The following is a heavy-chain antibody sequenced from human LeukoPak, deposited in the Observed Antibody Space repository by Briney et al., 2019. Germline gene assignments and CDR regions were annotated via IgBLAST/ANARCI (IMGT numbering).Heavy chain of an antibody. D-gene: IGHD2-21*02. CDR1: DGSVSSHSYY. Sequence: SETLSLTCTVSDGSVSSHSYYWGWIRQSPGKGLEWIGSISHTGRTYYNPSLESRVTITVDTSQNQISLKLRSVTAADTAVYYCARAGEYCGDDCHSEYYYGLDVWGQGTTVTVSS. CDR3: ARAGEYCGDDCHSEYYYGLDV. CDR2: ISHTGRT. J-gene: IGHJ6*02. V-gene: IGHV4-39*07.